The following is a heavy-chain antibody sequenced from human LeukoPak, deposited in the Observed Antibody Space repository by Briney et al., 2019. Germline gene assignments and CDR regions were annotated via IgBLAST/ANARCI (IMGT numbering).Heavy chain of an antibody. D-gene: IGHD6-19*01. J-gene: IGHJ4*02. CDR2: IQSNPDGGTI. Sequence: PGGSLRLSCAASGFTFNNAWMSWVRQAPGKGLEWVGRIQSNPDGGTIDYAAPVKDRFIISRDDSKNTVYLQMNSLKIEDTAVYYCATRPRRKTVAGDGNYWGQGTLVTVSS. CDR3: ATRPRRKTVAGDGNY. CDR1: GFTFNNAW. V-gene: IGHV3-15*01.